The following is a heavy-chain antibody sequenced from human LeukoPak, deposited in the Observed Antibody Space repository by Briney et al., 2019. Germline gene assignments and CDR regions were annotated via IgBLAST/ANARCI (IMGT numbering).Heavy chain of an antibody. CDR2: IWYDGSNK. Sequence: GGSLRLSCAVSGFTFSSYGMHWVRQAPGKGLEWVAVIWYDGSNKYYADSVKGRFTISRDNSKNTLYLQMNSLRAEDTAVYYCARGADGYKGRGFQHWGQGTLVTVSS. CDR3: ARGADGYKGRGFQH. J-gene: IGHJ1*01. V-gene: IGHV3-33*01. CDR1: GFTFSSYG. D-gene: IGHD5-24*01.